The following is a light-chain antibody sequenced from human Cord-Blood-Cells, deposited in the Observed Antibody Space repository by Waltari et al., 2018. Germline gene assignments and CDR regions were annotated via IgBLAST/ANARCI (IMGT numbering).Light chain of an antibody. J-gene: IGLJ3*02. CDR3: SSYAGSNNLV. V-gene: IGLV2-8*01. Sequence: QSALTQPPSASGSPGQSVPISCPGTSRDVGGHNSVSWYQQHPGKAPNPMIYEVSKRPSGVPDRFSGSKSGNTASLTVSGLQAEDEADYYCSSYAGSNNLVFGGGTKLTVL. CDR1: SRDVGGHNS. CDR2: EVS.